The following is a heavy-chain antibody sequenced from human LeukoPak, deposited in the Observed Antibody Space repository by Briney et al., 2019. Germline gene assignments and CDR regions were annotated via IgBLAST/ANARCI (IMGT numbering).Heavy chain of an antibody. CDR2: ISGSGGST. D-gene: IGHD2-15*01. CDR1: GFTFSSYA. Sequence: QTGGSLRLSCAASGFTFSSYAMSWVRQAPGKGLEWVSAISGSGGSTYYADSVKGRFTISRDNSKNTLYLQMNSLRAEDKAVYYCANFGGYCSGGSCYPVYYYYGMDVWGQGTTVTVSS. CDR3: ANFGGYCSGGSCYPVYYYYGMDV. V-gene: IGHV3-23*01. J-gene: IGHJ6*02.